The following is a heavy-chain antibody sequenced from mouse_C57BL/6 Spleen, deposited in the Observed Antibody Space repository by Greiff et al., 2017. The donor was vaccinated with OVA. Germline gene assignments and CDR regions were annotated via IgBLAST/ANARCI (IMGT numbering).Heavy chain of an antibody. CDR2: IDPEDGAT. J-gene: IGHJ4*01. Sequence: EVHLVESGAELVKPGASVKLSCTASGFNIKDYYMHWVKQRTEQGLEWIGRIDPEDGATKYAQKFQGKATITADTSSNTAYLQLSSLTSEDTAVYYCARITTVVARGYYAMDYWGQGTSVTVSS. CDR1: GFNIKDYY. D-gene: IGHD1-1*01. CDR3: ARITTVVARGYYAMDY. V-gene: IGHV14-2*01.